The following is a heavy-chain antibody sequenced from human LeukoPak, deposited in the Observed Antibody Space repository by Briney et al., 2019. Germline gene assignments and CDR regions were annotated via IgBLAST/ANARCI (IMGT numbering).Heavy chain of an antibody. CDR3: AKKKYGDHPRPLIIDY. V-gene: IGHV3-33*06. CDR2: IWYDGSNQ. D-gene: IGHD4-17*01. J-gene: IGHJ4*02. Sequence: PGGSLRHSCSASGFTFRSYGMHWVRQAPGKGLEWVAIIWYDGSNQYYADSVKGRFTISRDNSKNTLYLQMNSLRAEDTAVYYCAKKKYGDHPRPLIIDYWGQGTLVTVSS. CDR1: GFTFRSYG.